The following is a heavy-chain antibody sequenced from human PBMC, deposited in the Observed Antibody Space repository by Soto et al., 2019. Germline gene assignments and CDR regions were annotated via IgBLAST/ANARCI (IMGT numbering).Heavy chain of an antibody. CDR2: IYSGGNT. J-gene: IGHJ2*01. V-gene: IGHV3-66*04. D-gene: IGHD1-26*01. Sequence: EVQLVESGGNLVQPGGSLRLSCAASGFSVSISYMVWVRQAPGKGLEWVSSIYSGGNTYYADSVRGRFTISTDNSKDTLYLQMNSLSVDDTAMYYCARHVGSYWYFDLWGRGTLVTVSS. CDR1: GFSVSISY. CDR3: ARHVGSYWYFDL.